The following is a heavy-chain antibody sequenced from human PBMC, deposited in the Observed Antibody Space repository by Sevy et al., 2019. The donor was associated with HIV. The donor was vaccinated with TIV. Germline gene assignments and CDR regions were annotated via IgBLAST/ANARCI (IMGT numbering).Heavy chain of an antibody. CDR2: ISYDGSNK. V-gene: IGHV3-30-3*01. CDR3: ARDIGSYSSDDAFDI. Sequence: GGSLRLSCAASGFTFSSYAMHWVRQAPGKGLERAAVISYDGSNKYYADSVKGRFTISRDNSKNTLYLQMNSLRAEDTAVYYCARDIGSYSSDDAFDIWGQGTMVTVSS. J-gene: IGHJ3*02. D-gene: IGHD1-26*01. CDR1: GFTFSSYA.